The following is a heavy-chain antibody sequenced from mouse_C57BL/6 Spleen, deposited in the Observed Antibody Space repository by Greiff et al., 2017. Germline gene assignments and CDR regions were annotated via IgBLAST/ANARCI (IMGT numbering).Heavy chain of an antibody. J-gene: IGHJ2*01. CDR1: GFTFTDYY. D-gene: IGHD2-13*01. Sequence: DVMLVESGGGLVQPGGSLSLSCAASGFTFTDYYMSWVRQPPGKALEWLGFIRNKANGYTTEYSASVKGRFTISRDNSQSILYLQMNALRAEDSATYYCARYLYYGGDYFDYWGQGTTLTVSS. CDR2: IRNKANGYTT. V-gene: IGHV7-3*01. CDR3: ARYLYYGGDYFDY.